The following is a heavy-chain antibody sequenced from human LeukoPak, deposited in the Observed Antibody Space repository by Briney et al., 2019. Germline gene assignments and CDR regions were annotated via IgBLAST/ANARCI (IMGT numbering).Heavy chain of an antibody. CDR1: GGSISSYY. V-gene: IGHV4-4*07. CDR3: ANYRWLQRIIDAFDI. J-gene: IGHJ3*02. Sequence: SETLSLTCTVSGGSISSYYWSWIRQPAGKGLEWIGRIYTSGSTNYNPSLKSRVTMSVDTSKNQFSLKLSSVTAADTAVYYCANYRWLQRIIDAFDIWGQGTMVTVSS. D-gene: IGHD5-24*01. CDR2: IYTSGST.